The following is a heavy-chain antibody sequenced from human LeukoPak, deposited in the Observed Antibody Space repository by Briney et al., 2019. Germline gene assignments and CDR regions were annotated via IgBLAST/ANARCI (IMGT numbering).Heavy chain of an antibody. Sequence: HPGGSLRLSCAASGFTFSSYAMSWVRQAPGKGLEWVSAISGSGGSTYYADSVKGRFTISRDNSKNTLYLQMNSLRAEDTAVYYCTKNSFYYDFWSGPDVWGQGTTVTVSS. D-gene: IGHD3-3*01. V-gene: IGHV3-23*01. J-gene: IGHJ6*02. CDR1: GFTFSSYA. CDR3: TKNSFYYDFWSGPDV. CDR2: ISGSGGST.